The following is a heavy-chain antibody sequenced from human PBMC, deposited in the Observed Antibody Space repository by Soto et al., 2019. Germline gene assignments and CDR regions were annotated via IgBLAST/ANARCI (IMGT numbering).Heavy chain of an antibody. V-gene: IGHV3-66*01. CDR2: IYSGGST. CDR3: ARSSGYDSYNH. D-gene: IGHD5-12*01. J-gene: IGHJ5*02. CDR1: GFTVSSNY. Sequence: LRLSCAASGFTVSSNYMSWVRQAPGKGLEWVSVIYSGGSTYYADSVKGRFTISRDNSKNTLYLQMNSLRAEDTAVYYCARSSGYDSYNHWGQGTLVTVSS.